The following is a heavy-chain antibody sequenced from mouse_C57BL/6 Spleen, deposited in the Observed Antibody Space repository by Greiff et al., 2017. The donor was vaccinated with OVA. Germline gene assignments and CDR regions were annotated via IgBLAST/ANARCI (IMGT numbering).Heavy chain of an antibody. CDR3: ARWGLRSPAWFDY. CDR1: GYTFTDYY. Sequence: EVQLQQSGPELVKPGASVKISCKASGYTFTDYYMNWVKQSHGKSLEWIGDINPNNGGTSYNQKFKGKATLTVDKSSSTAYMEHRSLTSEDSAVYYCARWGLRSPAWFDYWGQGTLVTVSA. D-gene: IGHD2-13*01. J-gene: IGHJ3*01. CDR2: INPNNGGT. V-gene: IGHV1-26*01.